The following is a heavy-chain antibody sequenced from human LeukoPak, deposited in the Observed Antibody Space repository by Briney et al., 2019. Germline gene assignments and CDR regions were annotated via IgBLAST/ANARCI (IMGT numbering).Heavy chain of an antibody. V-gene: IGHV3-30*02. J-gene: IGHJ4*02. Sequence: GGSLRLSCAASGFTFSNYDIHWVGQAPGKGLEWVTFIWSDGSNKYYADSVKGRFTIPRDNSKNTVYMQMNSLRAEDTAVYYCAKSVSSRGLIIPKTSRYFDYWGQGTLVTVSS. D-gene: IGHD3-10*01. CDR3: AKSVSSRGLIIPKTSRYFDY. CDR1: GFTFSNYD. CDR2: IWSDGSNK.